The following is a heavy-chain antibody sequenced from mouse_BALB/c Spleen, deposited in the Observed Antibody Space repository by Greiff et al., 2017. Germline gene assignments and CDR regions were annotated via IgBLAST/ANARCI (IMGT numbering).Heavy chain of an antibody. CDR3: ARSPFCYDGAMDY. CDR2: ISYSGST. CDR1: GFSFTSDC. Sequence: VQLKESGPSLVQPSQTLSLTCSVSGFSFTSDCCHWIRKFPGNRLEYLGYISYSGSTYYNPSLISRLSITRDTSKNQYYLQLNSVSTEDTATYYCARSPFCYDGAMDYWGQGTSVTVSS. V-gene: IGHV3-8*02. D-gene: IGHD2-3*01. J-gene: IGHJ4*01.